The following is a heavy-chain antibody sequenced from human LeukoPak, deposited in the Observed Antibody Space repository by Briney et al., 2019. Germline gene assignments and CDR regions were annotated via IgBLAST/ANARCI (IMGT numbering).Heavy chain of an antibody. J-gene: IGHJ4*02. V-gene: IGHV3-53*01. CDR2: IYVGGRT. D-gene: IGHD3-10*01. CDR1: GFAAISND. CDR3: ARDLGDGEFDS. Sequence: GESLRLSCAALGFAAISNDMSWVRQAPGKGLKWVSTIYVGGRTYYADSVKGRFTISRDDSKNMVYLQMNSLRAEDTATYFCARDLGDGEFDSWGQGTLVTVSS.